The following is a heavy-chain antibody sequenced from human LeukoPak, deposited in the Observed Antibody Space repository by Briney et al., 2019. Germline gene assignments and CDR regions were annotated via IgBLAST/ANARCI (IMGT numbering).Heavy chain of an antibody. CDR1: GGTFISYT. Sequence: SVKVSCKASGGTFISYTISWVRQAPGQGLDWMGRIIPILGIANYAQKFRGRDTITADKSTSTAYMELSSLRSEDTAVYYCARSVVVAATNNWFDPWGQGTLVTVSS. V-gene: IGHV1-69*02. J-gene: IGHJ5*02. D-gene: IGHD2-15*01. CDR2: IIPILGIA. CDR3: ARSVVVAATNNWFDP.